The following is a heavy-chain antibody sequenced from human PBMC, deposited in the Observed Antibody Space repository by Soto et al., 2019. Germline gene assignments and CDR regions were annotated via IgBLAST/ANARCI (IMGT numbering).Heavy chain of an antibody. CDR1: GGSISSYY. V-gene: IGHV4-59*08. CDR3: ARQDDSSGYYAGFWGAYFDY. J-gene: IGHJ4*02. D-gene: IGHD3-22*01. CDR2: IYYSGST. Sequence: QVQLQESGPGLVKPSETLSLTCTVSGGSISSYYWSWIRQHPGKGLEWIGYIYYSGSTNYNPSLKSRVTILVDTSKNQFSLQLGSVTAADSAVYYCARQDDSSGYYAGFWGAYFDYWGQGTLVTVSS.